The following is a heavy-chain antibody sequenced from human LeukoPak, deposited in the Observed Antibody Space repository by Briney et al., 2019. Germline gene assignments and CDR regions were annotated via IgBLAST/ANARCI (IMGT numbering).Heavy chain of an antibody. V-gene: IGHV4-34*01. D-gene: IGHD3-22*01. J-gene: IGHJ3*02. CDR3: ARGDYYDSSGSDPAFDI. CDR2: INHSGST. Sequence: SETLSLTCAVYGGSFSGYYWSWIRQPPGKGLEWIGEINHSGSTNYNPSLKSRVTISVDTSKNQFSLKLSSVTAADTAVYYCARGDYYDSSGSDPAFDIWGQGTMVTVSS. CDR1: GGSFSGYY.